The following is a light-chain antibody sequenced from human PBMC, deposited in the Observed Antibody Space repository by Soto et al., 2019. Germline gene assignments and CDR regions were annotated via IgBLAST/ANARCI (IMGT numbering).Light chain of an antibody. CDR1: QSVSSN. CDR2: GAS. CDR3: QQYNNWPPRVT. J-gene: IGKJ3*01. V-gene: IGKV3-15*01. Sequence: EIVMTQSPATLSVSPGERATLSCRASQSVSSNLAWYQQKPGQAPRLLIYGASTRATGIPARFSGSGSATEFTLTISSLQSEDFAVYYCQQYNNWPPRVTFGPGTKVDIK.